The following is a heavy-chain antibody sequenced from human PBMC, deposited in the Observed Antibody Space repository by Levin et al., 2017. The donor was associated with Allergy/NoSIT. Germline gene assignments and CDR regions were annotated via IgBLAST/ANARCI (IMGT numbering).Heavy chain of an antibody. Sequence: PSETLSLTCTVSGGSISSGDYYWSWIRQPPGKGLEWIGYIYYSGSTYYNPSLKSRVTISVDTSKNQFSLKLSSVTAADTAVYYCARAQYYYDSSVFGLSPYGMDVWGQGTTVTVSS. D-gene: IGHD3-22*01. V-gene: IGHV4-30-4*01. CDR1: GGSISSGDYY. J-gene: IGHJ6*02. CDR2: IYYSGST. CDR3: ARAQYYYDSSVFGLSPYGMDV.